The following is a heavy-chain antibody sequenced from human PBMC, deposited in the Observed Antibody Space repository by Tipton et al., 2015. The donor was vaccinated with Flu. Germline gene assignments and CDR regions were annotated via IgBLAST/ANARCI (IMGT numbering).Heavy chain of an antibody. CDR1: GGSISSGSYY. V-gene: IGHV4-61*02. Sequence: TLSLTCTVSGGSISSGSYYWSWIRQPAGKGLEWIGRIYASGSTNYNPSLKSRVTISVGTSKNQFSLKLSSVTAADTAVYYCARDGYYYYYYGMDVWGQGTTVTVSS. J-gene: IGHJ6*02. D-gene: IGHD2-2*03. CDR3: ARDGYYYYYYGMDV. CDR2: IYASGST.